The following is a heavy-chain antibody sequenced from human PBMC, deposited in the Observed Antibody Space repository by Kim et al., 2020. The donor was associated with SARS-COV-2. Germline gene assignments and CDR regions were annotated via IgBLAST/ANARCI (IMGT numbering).Heavy chain of an antibody. D-gene: IGHD1-26*01. J-gene: IGHJ4*02. Sequence: AHSVRGRFTIARDNSKNTLYLQMNSLRAEDTAVYYCAKGAPSGSYPVGAYWGQGTLVTVSS. V-gene: IGHV3-23*01. CDR3: AKGAPSGSYPVGAY.